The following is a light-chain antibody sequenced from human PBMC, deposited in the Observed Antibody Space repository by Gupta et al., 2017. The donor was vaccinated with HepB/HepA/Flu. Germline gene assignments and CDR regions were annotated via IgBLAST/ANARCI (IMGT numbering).Light chain of an antibody. CDR2: AAS. CDR3: QQSVSFPPWT. Sequence: DIEMTQSPSSLSAPVGDNVTITCRPIQSIGTSLNWYQQRPGRAPNLLISAASSWQSGVPSRFSGSGCGKELTLTINGRRPEDVAPYYCQQSVSFPPWTFGQGTKVEI. V-gene: IGKV1-39*01. J-gene: IGKJ1*01. CDR1: QSIGTS.